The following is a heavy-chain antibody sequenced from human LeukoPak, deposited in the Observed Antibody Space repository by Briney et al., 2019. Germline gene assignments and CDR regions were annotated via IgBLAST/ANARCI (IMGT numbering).Heavy chain of an antibody. Sequence: SETLSLTCAVYGGSFSGYYWSWIRQPPGKGLEWIGEINHSGSTNYNPSLKSRVTISVDTSKNQFSLKLSYVTAADTAVYYCARGDYGEDYWGQGTLVTVSS. J-gene: IGHJ4*02. D-gene: IGHD4-17*01. V-gene: IGHV4-34*01. CDR1: GGSFSGYY. CDR3: ARGDYGEDY. CDR2: INHSGST.